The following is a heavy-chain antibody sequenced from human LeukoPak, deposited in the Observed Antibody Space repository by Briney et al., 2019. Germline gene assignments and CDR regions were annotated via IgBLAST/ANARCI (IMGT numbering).Heavy chain of an antibody. CDR1: RFTFSSYA. CDR2: ISGSGGGT. V-gene: IGHV3-23*01. Sequence: PGGSLRLSCAASRFTFSSYAMSWDRQAPGKGLEWASAISGSGGGTYYADSVKGRFTISRDNSKNTLYLQMNSLRAEDTAVYYCAKEHYYGSGSYYGFDYWGQGTLVTVSS. J-gene: IGHJ4*02. D-gene: IGHD3-10*01. CDR3: AKEHYYGSGSYYGFDY.